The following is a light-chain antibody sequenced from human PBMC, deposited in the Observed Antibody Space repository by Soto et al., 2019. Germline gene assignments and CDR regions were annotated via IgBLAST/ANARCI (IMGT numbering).Light chain of an antibody. Sequence: EIVMTQSPATLPVSPGESATLSCRASQSIASNLAWYQQKPGQAPRLLIHSASARATGIPSRFSGSGSGTEFTLTISSLQSEDFAVYYCQQHNHWPSFGQGTNLEIK. V-gene: IGKV3-15*01. CDR1: QSIASN. J-gene: IGKJ2*01. CDR3: QQHNHWPS. CDR2: SAS.